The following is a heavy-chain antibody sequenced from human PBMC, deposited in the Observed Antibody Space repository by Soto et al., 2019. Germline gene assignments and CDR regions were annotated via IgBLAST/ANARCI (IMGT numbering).Heavy chain of an antibody. CDR3: ARSSRWFGEFPLGVIFDY. CDR2: IYYSGST. CDR1: GGSISSSSYY. Sequence: QLQLQESGPGLVKPSETLSLTCTVSGGSISSSSYYWGWIRQPPGKGLEWIGSIYYSGSTYYNPSLKSRVTISLATSKNQFSLKLSSVTAADTAVYYCARSSRWFGEFPLGVIFDYWGQGTLVTVSS. D-gene: IGHD3-10*01. J-gene: IGHJ4*02. V-gene: IGHV4-39*01.